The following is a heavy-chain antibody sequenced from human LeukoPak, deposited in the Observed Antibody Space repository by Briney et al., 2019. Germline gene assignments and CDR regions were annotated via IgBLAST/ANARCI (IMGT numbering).Heavy chain of an antibody. D-gene: IGHD3-22*01. CDR1: RYPVTPYA. CDR2: INVGNGIT. CDR3: ASATYCYDSSGYWYYFDF. J-gene: IGHJ4*02. V-gene: IGHV1-3*01. Sequence: GALGRLCCSAARYPVTPYAVHWVPRAAGHRLEGRGWINVGNGITEYSPTFKRRVTITRATSSITATIGLRSRRAEDTALYYYASATYCYDSSGYWYYFDFWGQGTLTTVSA.